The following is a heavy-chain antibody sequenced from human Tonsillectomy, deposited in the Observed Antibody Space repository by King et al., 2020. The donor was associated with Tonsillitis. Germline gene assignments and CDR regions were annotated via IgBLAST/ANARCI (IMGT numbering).Heavy chain of an antibody. CDR3: TTDTRIVVARSWFDP. V-gene: IGHV3-15*01. CDR1: GFTFSNAW. J-gene: IGHJ5*02. D-gene: IGHD3-22*01. Sequence: VQLVESGGGLVKPGGSLRLSCAASGFTFSNAWMSWVRQAPGKGLEWVGRIKSKTDGGTTDYAAPVKGRFTISRDDSKNTLYLQMNSLKTEDTAVYYCTTDTRIVVARSWFDPWGQGTLVTVSS. CDR2: IKSKTDGGTT.